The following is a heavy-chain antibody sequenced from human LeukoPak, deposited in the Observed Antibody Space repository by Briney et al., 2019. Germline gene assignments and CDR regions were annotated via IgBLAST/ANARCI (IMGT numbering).Heavy chain of an antibody. V-gene: IGHV3-7*01. CDR2: IRQYGNEK. Sequence: GGSLRLSCTASGFIFNAYWMTWVRRAPGMGLEWVAKIRQYGNEKFYLDPVKGRFTISRDNPKNSVYLQLNGLRVEDTAVYYCARANREWCLDLWGRGTLVTVSS. J-gene: IGHJ2*01. CDR1: GFIFNAYW. D-gene: IGHD2-8*01. CDR3: ARANREWCLDL.